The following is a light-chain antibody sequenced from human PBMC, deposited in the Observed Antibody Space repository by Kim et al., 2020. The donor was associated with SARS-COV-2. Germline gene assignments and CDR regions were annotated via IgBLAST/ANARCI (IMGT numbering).Light chain of an antibody. J-gene: IGKJ2*01. CDR2: LVS. Sequence: DIVMTQSPLSLPVSPGEPASISCRSSQSLLQSNGFHFLHWYVQKPGLSPQLLISLVSNRAPGVPDRFSGSGSGTDFTLEISRLEAEDAGIYYCMQDLQIPYTFGQGTKLRS. V-gene: IGKV2-28*01. CDR3: MQDLQIPYT. CDR1: QSLLQSNGFHF.